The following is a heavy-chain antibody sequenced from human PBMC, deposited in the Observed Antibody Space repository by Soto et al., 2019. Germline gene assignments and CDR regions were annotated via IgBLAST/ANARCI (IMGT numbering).Heavy chain of an antibody. CDR2: VSYNGNTK. J-gene: IGHJ5*02. D-gene: IGHD2-2*02. Sequence: PGGSLRLSCAASEFTFMNYAMHWVRQAPGKGLEWVALVSYNGNTKYYADSVKGRVIISRDNSKNTLYLQMDSLRAEDTAVYYCAKDAFCNNTRCHNNFFDPWGQGTLVTVSS. CDR3: AKDAFCNNTRCHNNFFDP. V-gene: IGHV3-30*18. CDR1: EFTFMNYA.